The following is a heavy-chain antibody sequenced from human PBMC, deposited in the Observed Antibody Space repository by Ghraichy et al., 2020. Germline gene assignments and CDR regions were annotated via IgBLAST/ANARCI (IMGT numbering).Heavy chain of an antibody. CDR2: IYYSGST. J-gene: IGHJ5*02. V-gene: IGHV4-59*08. CDR3: ARTRGIRKGGNWFDP. D-gene: IGHD3-3*02. CDR1: GGSISSYY. Sequence: SQTLSLTCTVSGGSISSYYWSWIRQPPGKGLEWIGYIYYSGSTNYNPSLKSRVTISVDTSKNHFSLKLSSVTAADTAVYYCARTRGIRKGGNWFDPWGQGTLVTVSS.